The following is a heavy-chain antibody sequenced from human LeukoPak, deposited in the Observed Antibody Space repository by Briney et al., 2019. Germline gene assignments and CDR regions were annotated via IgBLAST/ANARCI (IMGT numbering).Heavy chain of an antibody. CDR2: IYYSGGT. CDR1: GGSISSGGYY. CDR3: ASGRARNLFAAGPTWFDP. D-gene: IGHD6-13*01. J-gene: IGHJ5*02. Sequence: SETLSLTCTVSGGSISSGGYYWSWIRQHPGKGLEWIGYIYYSGGTYYNPSLKSRVTISVDTSKNQFSLKLSSVTAADTAVYYCASGRARNLFAAGPTWFDPWGQGTLVTVSS. V-gene: IGHV4-31*03.